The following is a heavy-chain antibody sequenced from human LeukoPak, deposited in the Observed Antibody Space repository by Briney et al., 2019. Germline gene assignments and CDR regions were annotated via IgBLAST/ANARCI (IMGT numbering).Heavy chain of an antibody. CDR1: GFSFDDYA. CDR3: AKDRKAAAGTQNYGMDV. J-gene: IGHJ6*02. D-gene: IGHD6-13*01. CDR2: ISWNSGRI. V-gene: IGHV3-9*01. Sequence: GRSLRLSCAASGFSFDDYAMHWVRQAPGKGLEWVSGISWNSGRIGYADSMKGRFTISRDNAKNSLYLQMNSLRAEDTALYYCAKDRKAAAGTQNYGMDVWGQGTTVTVSS.